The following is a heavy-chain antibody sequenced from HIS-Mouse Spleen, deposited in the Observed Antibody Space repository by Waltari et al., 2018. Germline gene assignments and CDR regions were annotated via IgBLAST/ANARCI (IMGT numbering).Heavy chain of an antibody. CDR3: ARGHDYSNYFDY. Sequence: QVQLVQSGAEVKKPGASVKVSCKASGYTFTSSDLTWVRQATGQGLEWMGWMNPNSGNTGYAQKFQGRVTMTRNTSISTAYMELSSLRSEDTAVYYCARGHDYSNYFDYWGQGTLVTVSS. V-gene: IGHV1-8*01. CDR1: GYTFTSSD. D-gene: IGHD4-4*01. J-gene: IGHJ4*02. CDR2: MNPNSGNT.